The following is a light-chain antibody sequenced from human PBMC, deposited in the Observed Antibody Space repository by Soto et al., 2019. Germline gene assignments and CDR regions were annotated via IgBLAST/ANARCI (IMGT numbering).Light chain of an antibody. CDR2: DVS. CDR1: SSDVGGYTS. Sequence: QSAMTQPASVSGSPGQSITISCAGTSSDVGGYTSVSWYQQHPGKAPKLMIYDVSNRPSGVSNRFSGSKSGNTASLTISGLQAEDEADYYCTSYTSSSTAEVFGGGTKVTVL. J-gene: IGLJ1*01. V-gene: IGLV2-14*01. CDR3: TSYTSSSTAEV.